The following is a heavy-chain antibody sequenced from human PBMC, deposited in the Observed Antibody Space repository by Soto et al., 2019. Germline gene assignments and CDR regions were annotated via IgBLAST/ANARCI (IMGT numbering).Heavy chain of an antibody. Sequence: EVQLVESGGDLVQPAGSLRLSCAASGFIFSDYTMTWVRQAPGRGLEFVSHISSSGGAIFYAESVKGRFTVSRDNAKNSLYLQMNSLRDEDTAVYFCARDHGGSTWFVGVYYFFGMDVWGQGTAVTVSS. CDR2: ISSSGGAI. V-gene: IGHV3-48*02. CDR1: GFIFSDYT. CDR3: ARDHGGSTWFVGVYYFFGMDV. D-gene: IGHD6-13*01. J-gene: IGHJ6*02.